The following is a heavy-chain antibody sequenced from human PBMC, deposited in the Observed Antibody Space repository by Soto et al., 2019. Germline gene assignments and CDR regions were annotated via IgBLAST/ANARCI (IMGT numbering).Heavy chain of an antibody. CDR3: ARVGVYGMDV. Sequence: QVQLVQSGAEVKKPGSSVEVSCKASGDTFSTHAITWVRQAPGQGLEWMGGIIPILGTPNYAQKFQGRVTIIADKSTSTAYMELSSVRSDDTAVYYCARVGVYGMDVWGQGTTITVSS. J-gene: IGHJ6*02. CDR1: GDTFSTHA. D-gene: IGHD3-10*01. V-gene: IGHV1-69*06. CDR2: IIPILGTP.